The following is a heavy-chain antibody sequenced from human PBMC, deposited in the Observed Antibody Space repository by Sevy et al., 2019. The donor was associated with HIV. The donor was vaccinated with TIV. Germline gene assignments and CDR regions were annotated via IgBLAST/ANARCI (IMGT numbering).Heavy chain of an antibody. CDR2: ISYDGSNK. J-gene: IGHJ4*02. V-gene: IGHV3-30-3*01. CDR3: ARERSDYGEDYRFDY. D-gene: IGHD4-17*01. Sequence: GGSLRLSCAASGFTFSSYAMHWVRQAPGKGLEWVAVISYDGSNKYYADSVKGRFTISRDNSKNTLYLQMNSLRAEDTAVYYCARERSDYGEDYRFDYWGQGTLVTVSS. CDR1: GFTFSSYA.